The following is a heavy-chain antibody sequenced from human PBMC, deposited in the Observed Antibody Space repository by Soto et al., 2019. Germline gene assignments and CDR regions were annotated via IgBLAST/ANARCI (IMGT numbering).Heavy chain of an antibody. CDR2: LSGGGDAT. Sequence: EVQLLDSGGGLVQPGGSLRLSCEASGFTFSGYALTWVRQAPGKGLEWVSALSGGGDATFYADSVNGRFTISRDTSKNTLYLQMNTLRAEDMAVYYCARKVSGSTGRPDLWYFDLWGRGTLVTVSS. J-gene: IGHJ2*01. CDR1: GFTFSGYA. CDR3: ARKVSGSTGRPDLWYFDL. D-gene: IGHD3-10*01. V-gene: IGHV3-23*01.